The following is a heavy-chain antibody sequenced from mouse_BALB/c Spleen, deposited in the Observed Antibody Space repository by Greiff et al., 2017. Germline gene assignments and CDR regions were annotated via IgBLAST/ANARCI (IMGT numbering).Heavy chain of an antibody. CDR1: GFTFTDYY. V-gene: IGHV7-3*02. D-gene: IGHD3-1*01. CDR2: IRNKANGYTT. J-gene: IGHJ3*01. CDR3: ARDSGYFWFAY. Sequence: EVKLMESGGGLVQPGGSLRLSCATSGFTFTDYYMSWVRQPPGKALEWLGFIRNKANGYTTEYSASVKGRFTISRDNSQSILYLQMNTLRAEDSATYYCARDSGYFWFAYWGQGTLVTVSA.